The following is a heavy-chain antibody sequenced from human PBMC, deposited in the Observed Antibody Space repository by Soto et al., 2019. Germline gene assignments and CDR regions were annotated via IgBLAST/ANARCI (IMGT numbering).Heavy chain of an antibody. Sequence: SETLSLTCAVYGGSFSGYYWSWIRQPPGKGLEWIGEINHSGSTNYNPSLKSRVTISVDTSKNQFSLKLSSVTAADTAVYYCARESLLTHSKSSDYWGQGTLVTVSS. CDR3: ARESLLTHSKSSDY. CDR1: GGSFSGYY. J-gene: IGHJ4*02. V-gene: IGHV4-34*01. CDR2: INHSGST. D-gene: IGHD4-4*01.